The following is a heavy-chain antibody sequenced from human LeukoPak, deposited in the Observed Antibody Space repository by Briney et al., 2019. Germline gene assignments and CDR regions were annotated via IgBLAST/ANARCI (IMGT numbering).Heavy chain of an antibody. Sequence: PSETLSLTCTVSVGSLSSGSYYRGWIRQPPGKGLEWMASISYSGTTYYNPSLKSRVTISVDTSKNQFSLKLTSVTAADTAVYYCARISRPDDRTVGPYYMNVWGKGATVTVSS. CDR1: VGSLSSGSYY. D-gene: IGHD1-26*01. J-gene: IGHJ6*03. CDR3: ARISRPDDRTVGPYYMNV. V-gene: IGHV4-39*01. CDR2: ISYSGTT.